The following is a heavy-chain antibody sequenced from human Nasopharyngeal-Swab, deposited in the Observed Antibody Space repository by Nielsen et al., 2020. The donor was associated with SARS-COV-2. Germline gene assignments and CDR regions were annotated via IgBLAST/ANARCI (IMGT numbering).Heavy chain of an antibody. V-gene: IGHV1-3*01. CDR3: ASSTAAGTNYYYYYMDV. J-gene: IGHJ6*03. CDR2: INAGNGNT. Sequence: WVRQAPEQRIEWMGWINAGNGNTKYSQKFQGRVTITRDTSASTAYMELSSLRSEDTAVYYCASSTAAGTNYYYYYMDVWGKGTTVTVSS. D-gene: IGHD6-13*01.